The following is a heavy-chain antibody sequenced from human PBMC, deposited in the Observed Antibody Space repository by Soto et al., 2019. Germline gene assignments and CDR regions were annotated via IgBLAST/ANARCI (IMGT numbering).Heavy chain of an antibody. V-gene: IGHV1-69*13. CDR3: ARDVEDSSGYYYGMDV. Sequence: ASVKASCKASGGTFSIYAISWVRQAPGQGLEWMGGIIPIFGTANYAQKFQGRVTITADESTSTAYMELSSLRSEDTAVYYCARDVEDSSGYYYGMDVWGQGTTVTVSS. CDR2: IIPIFGTA. J-gene: IGHJ6*02. D-gene: IGHD3-22*01. CDR1: GGTFSIYA.